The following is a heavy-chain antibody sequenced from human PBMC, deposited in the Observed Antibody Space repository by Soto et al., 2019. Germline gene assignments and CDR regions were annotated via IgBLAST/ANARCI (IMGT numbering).Heavy chain of an antibody. CDR2: IYSGGST. V-gene: IGHV3-53*01. J-gene: IGHJ6*02. CDR3: ARDLVMVGATIDYYYGMDV. Sequence: GGSLRLSCAASGFTVSSNYMSWVRQAPGKGLEWVSVIYSGGSTYYADSEKGRYTISRDNSKNTLFFQMNSLRAEDPAVYYCARDLVMVGATIDYYYGMDVWGQGTRVTFSS. D-gene: IGHD1-26*01. CDR1: GFTVSSNY.